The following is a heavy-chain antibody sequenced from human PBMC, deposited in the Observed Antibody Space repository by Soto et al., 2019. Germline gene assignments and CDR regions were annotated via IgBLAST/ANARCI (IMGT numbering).Heavy chain of an antibody. CDR1: GFTVSSNY. V-gene: IGHV3-66*01. CDR3: AREDSSSGGGFDY. CDR2: IYSGGST. D-gene: IGHD6-13*01. Sequence: GGSLRLSCAASGFTVSSNYMSWVRQAPGKGLEWVSVIYSGGSTYYADSVKGRFTISRDNSKNTLYLQMNSLRAEDTAVYYCAREDSSSGGGFDYWGQGTLVTVSS. J-gene: IGHJ4*02.